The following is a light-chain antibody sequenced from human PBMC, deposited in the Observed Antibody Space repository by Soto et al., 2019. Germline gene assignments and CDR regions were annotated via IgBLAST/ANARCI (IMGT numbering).Light chain of an antibody. Sequence: DFPMTQSPSSLSASVGDRVTITCRATQAIKNFLNWYQQKPGRAPKLLISDASTLQRGVPSRFSGSGSGTHFTFVISSLQPEVVGTYYCQQSDNLPLTFGQGTRLDIK. CDR3: QQSDNLPLT. V-gene: IGKV1-33*01. J-gene: IGKJ5*01. CDR1: QAIKNF. CDR2: DAS.